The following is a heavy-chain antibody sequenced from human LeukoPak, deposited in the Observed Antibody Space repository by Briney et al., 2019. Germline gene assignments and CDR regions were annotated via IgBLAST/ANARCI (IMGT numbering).Heavy chain of an antibody. J-gene: IGHJ4*02. CDR2: ISYSGSN. CDR3: ARVQSNDFAR. Sequence: SETLSLTCTVSGRSISNYWSWIRQPPGKGLEWIGYISYSGSNNYNPSLKSRVTISADTTKNQFSLKLTSVTAADTAVYYCARVQSNDFARWGQGTLVTVSS. V-gene: IGHV4-59*01. D-gene: IGHD1-1*01. CDR1: GRSISNY.